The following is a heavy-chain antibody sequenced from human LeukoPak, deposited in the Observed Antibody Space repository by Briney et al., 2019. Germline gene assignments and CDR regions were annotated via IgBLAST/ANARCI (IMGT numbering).Heavy chain of an antibody. V-gene: IGHV6-1*01. CDR2: TYFRSEWHT. CDR1: GASVSNKNGD. Sequence: SQTLSLTCDVSGASVSNKNGDWNWIRQSPSRGLEWLGRTYFRSEWHTDYAVSVKGRIAITADTSKNQFSLQLASVTPEDTAVYYASGWALSWGQGSLVTVSS. CDR3: SGWALS. D-gene: IGHD1-26*01. J-gene: IGHJ5*02.